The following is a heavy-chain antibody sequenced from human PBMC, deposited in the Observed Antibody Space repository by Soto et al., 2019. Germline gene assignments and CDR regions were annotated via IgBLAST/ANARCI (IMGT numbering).Heavy chain of an antibody. J-gene: IGHJ4*02. CDR1: GFTFSSYG. CDR2: ISYDGSNK. V-gene: IGHV3-30*18. CDR3: AKAVLFLGGARLFDY. Sequence: QPGGSLRLSCAASGFTFSSYGMHWVRQAPGKGLEWVAVISYDGSNKYYADSVKGRFTISRDNSKNTLYLQMNSLRAEDTAVYYCAKAVLFLGGARLFDYWGQGTLVTVSS. D-gene: IGHD3-16*01.